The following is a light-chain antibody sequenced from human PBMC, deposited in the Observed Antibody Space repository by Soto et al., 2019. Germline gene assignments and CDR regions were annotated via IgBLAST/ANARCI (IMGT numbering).Light chain of an antibody. CDR1: QSVRSSY. V-gene: IGKV3-20*01. J-gene: IGKJ1*01. CDR2: GAS. CDR3: LQYGTFPRT. Sequence: EIVLTQSPGTLSLSPGERATLSCRASQSVRSSYLAWYQQNAGQAPRLLIYGASSRATGIPDRFSGSGSGTDFTLTISRLEPEDFAVYYCLQYGTFPRTFGQGTKVDIK.